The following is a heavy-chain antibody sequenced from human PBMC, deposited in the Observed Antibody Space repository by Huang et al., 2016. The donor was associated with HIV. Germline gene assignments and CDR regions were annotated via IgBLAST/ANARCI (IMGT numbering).Heavy chain of an antibody. Sequence: QVLLVESGGGVVQPGRSLRLSCAASGITFRSYDMHWVRQVPGKGLEWGALSSYDGINKYYGDSVKGRFTISRDKSKDSLYLQMNSLRVEDTAVYYCAKEQGYCSGDTCFSDRYFDIWGRGTLVSVSS. CDR2: SSYDGINK. CDR1: GITFRSYD. V-gene: IGHV3-30*18. CDR3: AKEQGYCSGDTCFSDRYFDI. D-gene: IGHD2-15*01. J-gene: IGHJ2*01.